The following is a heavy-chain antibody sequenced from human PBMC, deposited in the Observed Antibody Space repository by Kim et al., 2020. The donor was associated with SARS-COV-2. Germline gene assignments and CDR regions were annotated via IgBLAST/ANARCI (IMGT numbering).Heavy chain of an antibody. V-gene: IGHV3-48*02. CDR2: ITKSSNTI. CDR3: VTDRMGGAVDI. D-gene: IGHD3-16*01. Sequence: GGSLRLSCATSGFTFSAYDMNWVRQAPGKGLEWLSFITKSSNTIYYADFVEGRFTISRDNAQNSLFLQMNSLRDEDTALYYCVTDRMGGAVDILGQCTMV. CDR1: GFTFSAYD. J-gene: IGHJ3*02.